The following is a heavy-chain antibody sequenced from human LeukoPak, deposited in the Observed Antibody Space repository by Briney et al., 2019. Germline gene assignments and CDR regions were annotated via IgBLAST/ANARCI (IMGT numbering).Heavy chain of an antibody. CDR3: ARAITLSRSPAY. J-gene: IGHJ4*02. CDR1: GFAFSSLY. V-gene: IGHV3-74*01. CDR2: INIDGSST. D-gene: IGHD1-14*01. Sequence: GGSLRLSCAASGFAFSSLYMYWVRQGPGKGLVWVSRINIDGSSTTYADSVKGRFTISRDNTKNTLYLQMNSLRAEDTAVYYCARAITLSRSPAYWGQGTLVTVSS.